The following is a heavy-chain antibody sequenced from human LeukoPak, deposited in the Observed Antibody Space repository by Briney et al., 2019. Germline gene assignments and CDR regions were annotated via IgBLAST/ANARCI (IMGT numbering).Heavy chain of an antibody. CDR3: ASSIVAAGLIDY. Sequence: ASVKVSCKASGYTFTSYYMHWVRQAPGQGLEWMGIINPSGGSTSYAQKFQGRVTMTRDTSTSTVYMELNSPRAEDTAVYYCASSIVAAGLIDYLGQGTLVTVSS. D-gene: IGHD6-13*01. CDR1: GYTFTSYY. J-gene: IGHJ4*02. CDR2: INPSGGST. V-gene: IGHV1-46*01.